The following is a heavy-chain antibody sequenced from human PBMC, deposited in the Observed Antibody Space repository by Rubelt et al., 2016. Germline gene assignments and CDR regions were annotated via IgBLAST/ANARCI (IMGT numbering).Heavy chain of an antibody. J-gene: IGHJ4*02. D-gene: IGHD1-26*01. CDR2: QYVLSSK. Sequence: QVQLVESGGGVVQPGRSLRLSCAASGFTFSSYAMHWVRQPPGKGLEWMSQYVLSSKYYADSMRGRFTISRDNSKKTRYLQMNSLTPEDTAVYYCAGDRDSGSQVVDYWGQGTLVTVS. CDR1: GFTFSSYA. CDR3: AGDRDSGSQVVDY. V-gene: IGHV3-30*04.